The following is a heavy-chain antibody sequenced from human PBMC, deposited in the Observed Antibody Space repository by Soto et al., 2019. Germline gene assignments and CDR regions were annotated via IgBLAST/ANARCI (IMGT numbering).Heavy chain of an antibody. V-gene: IGHV2-5*02. CDR1: GFSLTTSGVG. Sequence: QITLNASGPTVVRPTETLTLTCRFSGFSLTTSGVGVGWIRQSPGKAPEWLALIYWDDDKRYSASLKSRLTITKDTSKNQVVLTVSYLDPTDTATYYCAHRVLRTVFGLVTTTAIYFDFWGQATPVAVSS. CDR3: AHRVLRTVFGLVTTTAIYFDF. CDR2: IYWDDDK. J-gene: IGHJ4*02. D-gene: IGHD3-3*01.